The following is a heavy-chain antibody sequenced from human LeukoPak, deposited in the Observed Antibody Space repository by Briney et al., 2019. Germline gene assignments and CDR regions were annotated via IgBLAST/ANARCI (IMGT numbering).Heavy chain of an antibody. V-gene: IGHV3-21*01. CDR2: ISSSSSYI. CDR1: GFTFSSYS. CDR3: ARDLNGDYSCFDY. Sequence: GGSLRLSCAASGFTFSSYSMNWVRQAPGKGLEWVSSISSSSSYIYYADSVKGRFTISRDNAKNSLYLQMNSLRAEDTAVYYCARDLNGDYSCFDYWGQGTLVTVSS. D-gene: IGHD4-17*01. J-gene: IGHJ4*02.